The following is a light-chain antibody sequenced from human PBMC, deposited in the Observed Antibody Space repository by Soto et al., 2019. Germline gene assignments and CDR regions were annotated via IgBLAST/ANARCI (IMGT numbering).Light chain of an antibody. CDR2: SVS. CDR3: QQAKNFPWT. CDR1: QGGSTS. Sequence: DSQMTQSPSSVSASVGDRITITCRASQGGSTSLAWYQQEPGKAPKLLIYSVSNLQSGVPSRFRGSGSVTDFTLTISSLQPEDSAIYYCQQAKNFPWTFGQGTKVEIK. V-gene: IGKV1-12*01. J-gene: IGKJ1*01.